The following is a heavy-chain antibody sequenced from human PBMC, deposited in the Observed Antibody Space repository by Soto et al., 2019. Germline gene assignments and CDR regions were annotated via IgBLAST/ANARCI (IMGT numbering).Heavy chain of an antibody. V-gene: IGHV3-33*01. CDR1: GFTSSSYG. D-gene: IGHD3-10*01. J-gene: IGHJ4*02. CDR3: ARGARGDPGDY. Sequence: LRLSCAASGFTSSSYGMHWVRQAPGKGLEWVAVIWYDGSNKYYADSVKGRFTISRDNSKNTLYLQMNSLRAEDTAVYYCARGARGDPGDYWGQGTLVTVSS. CDR2: IWYDGSNK.